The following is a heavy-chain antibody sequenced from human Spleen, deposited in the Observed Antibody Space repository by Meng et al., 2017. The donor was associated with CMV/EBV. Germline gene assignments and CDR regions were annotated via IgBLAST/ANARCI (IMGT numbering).Heavy chain of an antibody. D-gene: IGHD3-3*01. Sequence: FSSDARGWGRQAPGKGLEWVSAISGSGGSTYYAGSVKDRFTISRDNSKNTLYLQMNSLRAEDTAVYYCAKDPGPITIFGVAINWFDPWGQGTLVTVSS. V-gene: IGHV3-23*01. J-gene: IGHJ5*02. CDR3: AKDPGPITIFGVAINWFDP. CDR1: FSSDA. CDR2: ISGSGGST.